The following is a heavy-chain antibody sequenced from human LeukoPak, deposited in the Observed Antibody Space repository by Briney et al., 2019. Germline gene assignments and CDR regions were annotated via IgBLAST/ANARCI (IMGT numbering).Heavy chain of an antibody. J-gene: IGHJ4*02. Sequence: SVNVSCKASGGTFSSYAISWVRQAPGQGLEWMGRIIPIFGTANYTQKLEGRVTITTDESTSTAYMELSSLRSEDTAVYYCASEARSTAVAARPGRKIDYWGQGTLVTVSS. CDR2: IIPIFGTA. V-gene: IGHV1-69*05. CDR3: ASEARSTAVAARPGRKIDY. CDR1: GGTFSSYA. D-gene: IGHD6-6*01.